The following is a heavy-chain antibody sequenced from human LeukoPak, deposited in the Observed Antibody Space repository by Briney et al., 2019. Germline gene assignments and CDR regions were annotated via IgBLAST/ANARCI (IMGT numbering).Heavy chain of an antibody. CDR2: IYYSGNT. J-gene: IGHJ5*02. CDR1: GDSITTTNYY. V-gene: IGHV4-39*01. CDR3: ARHGDSLYSGNYP. D-gene: IGHD1-26*01. Sequence: PSETLSLTCTVSGDSITTTNYYWGWIRQPPGKGLEWIGSIYYSGNTYYNPSLKSRVTISVDTSKNQFSLKLSSVTATDTAVYYCARHGDSLYSGNYPWGQGTLVTVSS.